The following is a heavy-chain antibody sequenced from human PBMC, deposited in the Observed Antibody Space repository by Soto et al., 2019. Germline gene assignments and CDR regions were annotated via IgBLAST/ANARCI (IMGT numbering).Heavy chain of an antibody. CDR1: GFTFTNYA. CDR2: ISGTGDST. V-gene: IGHV3-23*01. J-gene: IGHJ4*02. CDR3: TSGWYFLDN. Sequence: EVQLLDSGGGLVRPGGSLRLSCTASGFTFTNYAMGWVRQAPGKGLEWVSAISGTGDSTYFTDSVKGCFTISRDNSKSTLYLQMNSLRADDTAVYFCTSGWYFLDNWGQGTLVTVSS. D-gene: IGHD6-19*01.